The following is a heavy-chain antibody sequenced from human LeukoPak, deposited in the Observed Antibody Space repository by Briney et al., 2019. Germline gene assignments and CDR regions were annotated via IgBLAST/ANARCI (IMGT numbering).Heavy chain of an antibody. D-gene: IGHD1-1*01. CDR3: ARDNWNSYYMDV. J-gene: IGHJ6*03. Sequence: SETLSLTCTVSGYSISSGYCWGWIRQPPGKGLEWIGSMYHSGSAYYYPSLKSRITISIDTSKNQFSLKLSSVTAADTAVYYCARDNWNSYYMDVWGKGTTVTVSS. V-gene: IGHV4-38-2*02. CDR1: GYSISSGYC. CDR2: MYHSGSA.